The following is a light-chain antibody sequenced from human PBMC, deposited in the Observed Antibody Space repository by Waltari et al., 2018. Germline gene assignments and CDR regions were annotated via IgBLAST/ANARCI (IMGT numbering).Light chain of an antibody. Sequence: EIVMTQSPATLYVSPGERATLSCRASQRVSSNLAWYQQKPGQAPRLRIYGASSRATGIPARFRGSGSGTEFTLTISSLQSEDFAVYYCQQYNNWPLTFGGGTKVEIK. CDR3: QQYNNWPLT. CDR1: QRVSSN. J-gene: IGKJ4*01. V-gene: IGKV3-15*01. CDR2: GAS.